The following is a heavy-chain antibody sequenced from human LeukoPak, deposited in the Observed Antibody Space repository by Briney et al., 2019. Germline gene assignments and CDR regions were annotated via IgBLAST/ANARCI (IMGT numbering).Heavy chain of an antibody. CDR3: STYCSSTSCYDQVYYYYYGMDV. CDR2: IKSKTDGGTT. CDR1: GFTYSNAW. J-gene: IGHJ6*04. D-gene: IGHD2-2*01. Sequence: GGSLRLSCAASGFTYSNAWMSWVRQAPGKGLEWVGRIKSKTDGGTTDYAAPVKGRFTISRDDSKNTLYLQMNSLKTEDTAVYYCSTYCSSTSCYDQVYYYYYGMDVWGKGTTVTVSS. V-gene: IGHV3-15*01.